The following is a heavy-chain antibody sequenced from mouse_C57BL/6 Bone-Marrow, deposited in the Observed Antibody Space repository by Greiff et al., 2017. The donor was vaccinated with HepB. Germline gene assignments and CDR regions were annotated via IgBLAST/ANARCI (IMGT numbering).Heavy chain of an antibody. Sequence: EVQLQQSVAELVRPGASVKLSCTASGFNIKNTYMPWVKQRPEQGLEWIGRIDPANGNTKYAPKFQGKATITADTSSNTAYLQLSSLTSEDTAIYYCASFGNYRRKFDYWGQGTTLTVSS. CDR1: GFNIKNTY. J-gene: IGHJ2*01. CDR2: IDPANGNT. V-gene: IGHV14-3*01. CDR3: ASFGNYRRKFDY. D-gene: IGHD2-1*01.